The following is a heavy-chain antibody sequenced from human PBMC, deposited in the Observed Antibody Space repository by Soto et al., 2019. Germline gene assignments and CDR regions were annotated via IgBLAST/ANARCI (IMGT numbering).Heavy chain of an antibody. CDR2: IYYSGST. J-gene: IGHJ5*02. CDR3: ARGELGVVIRRYSGLESDWFDP. CDR1: GGSISSGDYY. V-gene: IGHV4-30-4*01. Sequence: QVQLQESGPGLVKPSQTLSLTYTVSGGSISSGDYYWSWIRQPPGKGLEWIGYIYYSGSTYYNPSLKSRVTISVDTSKNQFSLKLSSVTAADTAVYYCARGELGVVIRRYSGLESDWFDPWGQGTLVTVSS. D-gene: IGHD3-3*01.